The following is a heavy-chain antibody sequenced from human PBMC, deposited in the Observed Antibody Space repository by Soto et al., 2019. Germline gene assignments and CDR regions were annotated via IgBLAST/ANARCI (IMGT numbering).Heavy chain of an antibody. CDR3: VRFYKAVAGTQTNDY. Sequence: GASVKVSCKASGYTFTSYDINWVRQATGQGLEWMGWMNPNSGNTGYAQKFQGRVTMTRNTSISTAYMELSSLRSEDTAVYYCVRFYKAVAGTQTNDYWGQGTLVPVSS. CDR1: GYTFTSYD. V-gene: IGHV1-8*01. CDR2: MNPNSGNT. J-gene: IGHJ4*02. D-gene: IGHD6-19*01.